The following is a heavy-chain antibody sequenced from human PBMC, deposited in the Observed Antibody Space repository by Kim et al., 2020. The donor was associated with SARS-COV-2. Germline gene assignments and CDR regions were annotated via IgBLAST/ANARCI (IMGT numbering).Heavy chain of an antibody. CDR3: ARGPLYSSPRPSPTYYYYYGMDV. CDR1: GGSFSGYY. J-gene: IGHJ6*02. CDR2: INHSGST. Sequence: SETLSLTCAVYGGSFSGYYWSWIRQPPGKGLEWIGEINHSGSTNYNPSLKSRVTISVDTSKNQFSLKLSSVTAADTAVYYCARGPLYSSPRPSPTYYYYYGMDVWGQGTTVTVSS. D-gene: IGHD6-13*01. V-gene: IGHV4-34*01.